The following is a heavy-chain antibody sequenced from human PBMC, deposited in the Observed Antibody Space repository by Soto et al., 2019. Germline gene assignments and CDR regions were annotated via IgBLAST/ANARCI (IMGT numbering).Heavy chain of an antibody. CDR1: GGSISSGGYY. V-gene: IGHV4-31*03. CDR2: TYYSGST. J-gene: IGHJ5*02. CDR3: ARNYDSSGLNWFDP. Sequence: SETLSLTCTVSGGSISSGGYYWSWIRQHPGKGLEWIGYTYYSGSTYYNPSLKSRVTISVDTSKNQFSLKLSSVTAADTAVYYCARNYDSSGLNWFDPWGQGTLVTVSS. D-gene: IGHD3-22*01.